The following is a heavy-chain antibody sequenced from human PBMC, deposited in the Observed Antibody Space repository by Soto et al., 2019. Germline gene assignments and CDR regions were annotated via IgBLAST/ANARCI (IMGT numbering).Heavy chain of an antibody. J-gene: IGHJ4*02. D-gene: IGHD3-16*01. CDR3: AKRYNGGSKRVGFHY. V-gene: IGHV1-69*05. CDR1: GGTFSSYT. Sequence: QLQLVQSGAEVREPGSSVKVSCKASGGTFSSYTVTWVRQAPGQGLEWMGGITPTLNIARYEEKFQGRVTITKDDSTSTVQIHQSSRKSDDKAVYVCAKRYNGGSKRVGFHYWGEGTVV. CDR2: ITPTLNIA.